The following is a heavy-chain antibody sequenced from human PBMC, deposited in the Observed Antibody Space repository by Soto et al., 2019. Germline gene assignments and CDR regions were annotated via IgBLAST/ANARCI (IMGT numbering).Heavy chain of an antibody. CDR2: IYYSGST. J-gene: IGHJ4*02. Sequence: SETLSLTCTVSGGSISSYYWSWIRQPPGKGLEWIGYIYYSGSTNYNPSLKSRVTISVDTSKNQFSLKLSSVTAADTAVYYCARGDYYFDYWGPGTLVTVS. V-gene: IGHV4-59*12. D-gene: IGHD3-16*01. CDR3: ARGDYYFDY. CDR1: GGSISSYY.